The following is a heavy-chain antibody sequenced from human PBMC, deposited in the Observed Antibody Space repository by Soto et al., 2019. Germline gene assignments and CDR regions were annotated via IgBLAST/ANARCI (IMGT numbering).Heavy chain of an antibody. CDR3: ATSYGNAWYTY. CDR2: IYYIGST. Sequence: SETLSLTCTVSGGSISSSNYYWGWIRQPPGKGLEWIGSIYYIGSTYYNPSLKSRVTISVDRSKNQFTLQLTSVTAEDTAVYYCATSYGNAWYTYWGQGTQVTVSS. CDR1: GGSISSSNYY. D-gene: IGHD6-13*01. J-gene: IGHJ4*02. V-gene: IGHV4-39*06.